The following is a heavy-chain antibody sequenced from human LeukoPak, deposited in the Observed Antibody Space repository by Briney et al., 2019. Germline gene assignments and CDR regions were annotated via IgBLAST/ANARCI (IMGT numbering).Heavy chain of an antibody. J-gene: IGHJ4*02. CDR1: GFTFSSYS. CDR3: ARELDIGVVPASKGDY. V-gene: IGHV3-48*01. D-gene: IGHD2-2*03. CDR2: ISSSSSTI. Sequence: GGSLRLSCAASGFTFSSYSMNWVRQAPGKGLEWVSYISSSSSTIYYADSVKGRFTISRDNAKNSLYLQMNSLRAEDTAVYYFARELDIGVVPASKGDYWGQGTLVTVSS.